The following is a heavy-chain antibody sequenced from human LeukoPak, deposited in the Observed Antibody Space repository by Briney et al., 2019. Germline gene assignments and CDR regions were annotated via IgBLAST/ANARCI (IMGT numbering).Heavy chain of an antibody. CDR3: ARLLLSTWYFDY. CDR2: IYHSGST. CDR1: GYSISSGYY. V-gene: IGHV4-38-2*01. J-gene: IGHJ4*02. Sequence: SETLSLTCAVSGYSISSGYYRGWIRQPPGKGLEWIGSIYHSGSTYYNPSLKSRVTISVDTSKNQFSLKLSSVTAADTAVYYCARLLLSTWYFDYWGQGTLVTVSS. D-gene: IGHD2-2*01.